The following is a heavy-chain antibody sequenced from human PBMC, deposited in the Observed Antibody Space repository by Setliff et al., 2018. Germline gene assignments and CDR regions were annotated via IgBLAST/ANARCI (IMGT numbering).Heavy chain of an antibody. Sequence: LSLTCTVSGGSISSHYWNWIRQPAGEGLEWIGRIDISGTTNYNPSLKSRVTMSVDMSKNQFSLRLSSVTAADTAVYYCARGSYSYDSTGYSPLNWFDPWGQGTLVTVSS. V-gene: IGHV4-4*07. CDR2: IDISGTT. CDR3: ARGSYSYDSTGYSPLNWFDP. CDR1: GGSISSHY. J-gene: IGHJ5*02. D-gene: IGHD3-22*01.